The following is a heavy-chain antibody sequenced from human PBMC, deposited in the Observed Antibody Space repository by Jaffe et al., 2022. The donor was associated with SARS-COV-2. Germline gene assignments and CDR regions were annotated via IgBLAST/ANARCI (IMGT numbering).Heavy chain of an antibody. CDR1: GFTFDDYA. CDR3: AKGVSIAASFDY. D-gene: IGHD6-6*01. Sequence: EVQLVESGGGLVQPGRSLRLSCAASGFTFDDYAMHWVRQAPGKGLEWVSGISWNSGSIGYADSVKGRFTISRDNAKNSLYLQMNSLRAEDTALYYCAKGVSIAASFDYWGQGTLVTVSS. CDR2: ISWNSGSI. V-gene: IGHV3-9*01. J-gene: IGHJ4*02.